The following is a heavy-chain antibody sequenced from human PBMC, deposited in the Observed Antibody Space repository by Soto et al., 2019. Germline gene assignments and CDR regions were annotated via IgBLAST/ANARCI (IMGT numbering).Heavy chain of an antibody. CDR1: GFTFSNAW. V-gene: IGHV3-15*01. CDR2: IKTKTDGGTS. CDR3: TTVEQYYYDSST. D-gene: IGHD3-22*01. J-gene: IGHJ5*02. Sequence: GGSLRLCCAASGFTFSNAWMSWVRQAPGKGQEWVGRIKTKTDGGTSDYAAPVKERVTISRDDSKNTLYLQMNSLKNEDTAVYNCTTVEQYYYDSSTCGQGTLVTVS.